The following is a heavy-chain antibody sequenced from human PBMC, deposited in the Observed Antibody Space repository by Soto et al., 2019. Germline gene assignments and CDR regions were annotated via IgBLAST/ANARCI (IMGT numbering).Heavy chain of an antibody. CDR3: AMVDVYVTTSPQDV. CDR2: INTYNGNT. D-gene: IGHD3-16*01. CDR1: GYTFTRYG. J-gene: IGHJ6*02. Sequence: QVQLVQSGAEVKNPGASVKVSCKASGYTFTRYGIGWARQAPGQGLEWMGWINTYNGNTNYAQNVQGRVTLTTDTSTSTAYMELRSLRSNDTAIYYCAMVDVYVTTSPQDVWGQVTTVIVSS. V-gene: IGHV1-18*01.